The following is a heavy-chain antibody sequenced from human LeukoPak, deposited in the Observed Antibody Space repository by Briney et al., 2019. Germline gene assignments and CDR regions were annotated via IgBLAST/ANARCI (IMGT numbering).Heavy chain of an antibody. J-gene: IGHJ4*02. CDR2: INHSGST. V-gene: IGHV4-34*01. D-gene: IGHD2-2*01. Sequence: KPSETLSLTCAVYGGSFSGYYWSWIRQPPGKGLEWIGEINHSGSTNYNPSLKSRVTISVDTSKNQFSLKLSSVTAADTAVYYCARGGCSSTSCLKDWGQGTLVTVSS. CDR3: ARGGCSSTSCLKD. CDR1: GGSFSGYY.